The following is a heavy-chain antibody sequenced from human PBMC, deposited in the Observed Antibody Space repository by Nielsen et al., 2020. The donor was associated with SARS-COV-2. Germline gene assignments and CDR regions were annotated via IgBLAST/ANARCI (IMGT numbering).Heavy chain of an antibody. V-gene: IGHV3-11*06. CDR1: GFSFRGDYY. CDR2: ISTWSADI. J-gene: IGHJ4*02. Sequence: GESLKISCAASGFSFRGDYYMSWIRQVPGKGLEWVSHISTWSADIHYAASVQGRFTIPRDNDKNSLYLQMNSLRDEDTAVYYCLRGLVDYWGQGTLVTVSS. CDR3: LRGLVDY. D-gene: IGHD3/OR15-3a*01.